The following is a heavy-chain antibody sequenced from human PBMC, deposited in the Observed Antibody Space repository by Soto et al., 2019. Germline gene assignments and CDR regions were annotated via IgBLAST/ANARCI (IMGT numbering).Heavy chain of an antibody. Sequence: QVQLVQSGAEVKKPGSSVKVSCKASGGTFSSYAISWVRQAPGQGLEWMGGIIPIFGTANYAQKFQGRVTITADKSTSTAYRELSSLRSEDTAVYYCARHRAMSHTPLGGMDVWGQGTTVTVSS. CDR1: GGTFSSYA. CDR3: ARHRAMSHTPLGGMDV. V-gene: IGHV1-69*06. CDR2: IIPIFGTA. D-gene: IGHD7-27*01. J-gene: IGHJ6*02.